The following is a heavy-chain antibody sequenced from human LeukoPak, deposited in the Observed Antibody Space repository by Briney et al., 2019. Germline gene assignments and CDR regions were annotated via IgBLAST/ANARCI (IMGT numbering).Heavy chain of an antibody. V-gene: IGHV3-73*01. J-gene: IGHJ4*02. CDR3: TRRASQIASGSYYY. Sequence: GGSLRLSCAASGFIFSGSDEHWVRQASGKARVGVGRIRSKANNYATAYAASVKGRFTISRDDSKNTAYLQMNSLKTEDTAVYYCTRRASQIASGSYYYWGQGTLVTVSS. CDR1: GFIFSGSD. CDR2: IRSKANNYAT. D-gene: IGHD1-26*01.